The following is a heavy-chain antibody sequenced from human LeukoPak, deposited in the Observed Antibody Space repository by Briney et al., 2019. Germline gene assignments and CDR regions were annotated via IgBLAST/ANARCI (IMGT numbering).Heavy chain of an antibody. V-gene: IGHV3-23*01. D-gene: IGHD6-19*01. CDR3: AKVYSSGWYSPTFDY. CDR1: GFTFSSYA. J-gene: IGHJ4*02. CDR2: ISGSGGST. Sequence: GGSLRLSCAASGFTFSSYAMSWVRQAPGKGLEWVSGISGSGGSTYYTDSVKGRFTISRDTSKNTLYLQMNSLRVEDTAVYYCAKVYSSGWYSPTFDYWGQGTLVTVSS.